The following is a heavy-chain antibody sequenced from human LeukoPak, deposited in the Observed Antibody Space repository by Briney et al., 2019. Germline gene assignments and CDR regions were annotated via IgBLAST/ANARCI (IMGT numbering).Heavy chain of an antibody. Sequence: ASVKVSCKASGYTFTGYFMHWVRQAPGQGREWMGWINPNSGGTNYAQKFQGRVTMNRDTSISTAYMELNRLRSDDTAVYYCAREDTNFDYWGQGTLVTVSS. CDR3: AREDTNFDY. J-gene: IGHJ4*02. CDR1: GYTFTGYF. CDR2: INPNSGGT. V-gene: IGHV1-2*02.